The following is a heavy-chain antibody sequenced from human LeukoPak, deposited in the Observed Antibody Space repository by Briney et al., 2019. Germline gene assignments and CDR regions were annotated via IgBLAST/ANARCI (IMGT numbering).Heavy chain of an antibody. CDR1: GYSFPIYW. CDR2: IYPGDSDT. CDR3: ARPDDYGGKPAAFDI. D-gene: IGHD4-23*01. V-gene: IGHV5-51*01. J-gene: IGHJ3*02. Sequence: GASLKISCQVSGYSFPIYWIGWVRQMPGKGLEWMGIIYPGDSDTRYSPSFRGQVTISADKSINTAYLQWSSLKASDTAMYYCARPDDYGGKPAAFDIWGQGTMVTVSS.